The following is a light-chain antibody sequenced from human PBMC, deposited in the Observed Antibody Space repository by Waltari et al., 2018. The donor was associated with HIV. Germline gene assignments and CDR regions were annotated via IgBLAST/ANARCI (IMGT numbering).Light chain of an antibody. Sequence: QLALAQSPSASASLVASVKLTCTLSSGHSSNAIAWHQQQPEKGPRYLMKVNSDGSHIKGDGLPDHFSGSSSGAGRDRVISSLQAEEEADYYCQTWGSGIRVFGGGTKLTVL. CDR1: SGHSSNA. V-gene: IGLV4-69*01. CDR2: VNSDGSH. CDR3: QTWGSGIRV. J-gene: IGLJ3*02.